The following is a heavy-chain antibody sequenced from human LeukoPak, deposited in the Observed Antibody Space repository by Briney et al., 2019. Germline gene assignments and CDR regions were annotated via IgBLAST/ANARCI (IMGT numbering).Heavy chain of an antibody. CDR1: GFTFSSYG. CDR3: ARASTVTTPYYYYGMDV. D-gene: IGHD4-11*01. CDR2: IWYDGSNK. J-gene: IGHJ6*02. Sequence: GGSLRLSCAAFGFTFSSYGMHWVRQAPGKGLEWVAVIWYDGSNKYYADSVKGRFTISRDNSKNTLYLQMNSLRAEDTAVYYCARASTVTTPYYYYGMDVWGQGTTVTVSS. V-gene: IGHV3-33*01.